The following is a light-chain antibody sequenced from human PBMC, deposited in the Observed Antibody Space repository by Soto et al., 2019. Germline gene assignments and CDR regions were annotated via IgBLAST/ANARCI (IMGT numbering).Light chain of an antibody. CDR2: FGS. CDR3: MQALQSLT. CDR1: QSLLYNNTYNY. Sequence: EIVMTQSALTLLVTPGEPASISCRSSQSLLYNNTYNYLDWYVQKPGHSPQLLIYFGSNRAPGVPDRLSGSGSGTDFTLKINRLEAEDVGTYYCMQALQSLTFGQGTRLEIK. J-gene: IGKJ5*01. V-gene: IGKV2-28*01.